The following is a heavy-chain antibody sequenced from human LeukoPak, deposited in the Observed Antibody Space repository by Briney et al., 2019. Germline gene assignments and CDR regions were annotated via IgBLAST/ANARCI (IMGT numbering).Heavy chain of an antibody. Sequence: SETLSLTCAVYGGSFSGYYWSWIRQPPGKGLEWIGEINHSGSTNYNPALKSRVTISVDTSKNQFPLKLSSVTAADTAVYYCARVGEEWEHPPYYYYYMDVWGKGTTVTVSS. V-gene: IGHV4-34*01. CDR2: INHSGST. CDR3: ARVGEEWEHPPYYYYYMDV. J-gene: IGHJ6*03. CDR1: GGSFSGYY. D-gene: IGHD1-26*01.